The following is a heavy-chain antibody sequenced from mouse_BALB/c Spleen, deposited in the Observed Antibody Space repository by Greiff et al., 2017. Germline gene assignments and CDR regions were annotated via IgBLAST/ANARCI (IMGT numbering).Heavy chain of an antibody. V-gene: IGHV1S81*02. Sequence: VQLQQPGAELVKPGASVKLSCKASGYTFTSYWMHWVKQRPGQGLEWIGEINPSNGRTNYNEKFKSKATLTVDKSSSTAYMQLSSLTSEDSAVYYCARPPLYDYEAAWFAYWGQGTLVTVSA. CDR2: INPSNGRT. D-gene: IGHD2-4*01. J-gene: IGHJ3*01. CDR1: GYTFTSYW. CDR3: ARPPLYDYEAAWFAY.